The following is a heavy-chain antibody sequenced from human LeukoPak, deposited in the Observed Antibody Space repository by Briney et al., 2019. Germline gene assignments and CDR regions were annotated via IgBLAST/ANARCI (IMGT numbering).Heavy chain of an antibody. Sequence: KAGGSLRLSCVASGFTFSDAWMSWVRQAPGKGLEWAGRIKSKIDGGTIDYGAPVKGRFTISRDDSRNTLYLQMNSLKTEDTAVYYCTTRRQDGCWGQGTLVTVS. CDR2: IKSKIDGGTI. V-gene: IGHV3-15*01. CDR3: TTRRQDGC. J-gene: IGHJ4*02. CDR1: GFTFSDAW. D-gene: IGHD6-25*01.